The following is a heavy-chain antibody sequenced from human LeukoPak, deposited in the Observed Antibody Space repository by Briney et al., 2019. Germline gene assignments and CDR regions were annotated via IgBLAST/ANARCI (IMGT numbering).Heavy chain of an antibody. CDR1: GFTFSSYF. CDR3: ARALIGYYFDY. D-gene: IGHD2-8*01. J-gene: IGHJ4*02. V-gene: IGHV3-48*04. Sequence: GGSLRLSCAASGFTFSSYFMNWVRQAPGKGLEWVSYISSSSSTIYYADSVKGRFTISRDNSKNSLYLQMNSLRAEDTAVYYCARALIGYYFDYWGQGTLVTVSS. CDR2: ISSSSSTI.